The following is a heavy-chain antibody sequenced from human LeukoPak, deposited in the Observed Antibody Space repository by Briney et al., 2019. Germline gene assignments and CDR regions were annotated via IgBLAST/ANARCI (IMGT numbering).Heavy chain of an antibody. Sequence: GASVKVSCKASGYTFTSYAMHWVRQAPGQRLEWMGWINAGNGNTKYSQKFQGRVTITRDTSASTAYMELSSLRSEDTAVYYCARDFALLWFGDLDYWGQGTLVTVSS. D-gene: IGHD3-10*01. V-gene: IGHV1-3*01. CDR3: ARDFALLWFGDLDY. CDR2: INAGNGNT. CDR1: GYTFTSYA. J-gene: IGHJ4*02.